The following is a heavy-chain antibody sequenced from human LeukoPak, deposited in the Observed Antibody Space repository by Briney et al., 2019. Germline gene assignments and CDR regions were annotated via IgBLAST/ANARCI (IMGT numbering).Heavy chain of an antibody. CDR3: ARDEEWELPSLWYFDL. V-gene: IGHV3-23*01. D-gene: IGHD1-26*01. CDR1: GFTFSSYA. Sequence: GGSLRLSCAASGFTFSSYAMSWVRQAPEKGLEWVSTISGSGGGAYYADSVKGRFTISRGNAKNSLYLQMNSLRDEDTAVYYCARDEEWELPSLWYFDLWGRGTLVTVSS. J-gene: IGHJ2*01. CDR2: ISGSGGGA.